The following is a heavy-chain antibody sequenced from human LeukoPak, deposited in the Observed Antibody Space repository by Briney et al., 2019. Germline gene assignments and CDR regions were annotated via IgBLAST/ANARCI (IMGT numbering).Heavy chain of an antibody. CDR2: IYYSGST. D-gene: IGHD3-9*01. CDR3: ARETTYYDNP. V-gene: IGHV4-59*08. CDR1: GDSIIPYY. J-gene: IGHJ5*02. Sequence: SETLSLTCTVSGDSIIPYYWSWIRQPPGKGLEWIGYIYYSGSTNYNPSLKSRVTISVDTSKNQFSLKLSSVTAADTAVYYCARETTYYDNPWGQGTLVTVSS.